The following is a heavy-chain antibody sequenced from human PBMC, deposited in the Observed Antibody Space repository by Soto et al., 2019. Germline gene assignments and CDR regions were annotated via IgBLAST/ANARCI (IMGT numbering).Heavy chain of an antibody. V-gene: IGHV3-74*01. CDR1: GFTFSNYW. Sequence: EVQLVESGGGLVQPGGSLRLSCAGSGFTFSNYWMHWVRQAPGKGLEWVSRIDHDGPTDYADSVRGRFTISRDNAENTLYPQMNRLRPEDTAVYYCVRDSHGDYWGQGTLVTVSS. CDR2: IDHDGPT. J-gene: IGHJ4*02. CDR3: VRDSHGDY.